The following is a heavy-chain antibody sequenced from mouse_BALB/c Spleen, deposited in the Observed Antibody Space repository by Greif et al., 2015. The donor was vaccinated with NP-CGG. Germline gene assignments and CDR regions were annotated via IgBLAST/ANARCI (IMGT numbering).Heavy chain of an antibody. D-gene: IGHD1-1*01. V-gene: IGHV5-4*02. CDR3: ARDYYGSRDFDV. CDR2: ISDGGSYT. Sequence: EVQLVESGGGLVEPGGSLKLSCAASGFTFSDYYMYWVRQTPEKRLEWVATISDGGSYTCYPDSVKGRFTISRDNAKNNLYLQMSSLKSEDTAMYYCARDYYGSRDFDVWGAGTTVTVSS. CDR1: GFTFSDYY. J-gene: IGHJ1*01.